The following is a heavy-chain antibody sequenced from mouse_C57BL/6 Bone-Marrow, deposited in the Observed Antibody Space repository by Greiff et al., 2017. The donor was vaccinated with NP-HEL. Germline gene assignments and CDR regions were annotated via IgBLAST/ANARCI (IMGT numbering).Heavy chain of an antibody. CDR1: GYNFTSYW. CDR3: ARWWYYGSSFPWFAY. Sequence: QVQLQQPGAELVMPGASVKLSCKASGYNFTSYWMHWVKQRPGQGLEWIGEIDPSDSYTNYNQKFKGKSTLTVDKSSSTAYMQLSSLTSEDSAVYYCARWWYYGSSFPWFAYWGQGTLVTVSA. CDR2: IDPSDSYT. D-gene: IGHD1-1*01. J-gene: IGHJ3*01. V-gene: IGHV1-69*01.